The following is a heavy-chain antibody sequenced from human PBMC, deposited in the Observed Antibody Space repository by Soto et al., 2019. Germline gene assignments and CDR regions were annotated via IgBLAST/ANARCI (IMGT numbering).Heavy chain of an antibody. CDR3: AKATTSRADTRVDDY. J-gene: IGHJ4*02. CDR1: GFTFNNYA. V-gene: IGHV3-23*01. D-gene: IGHD6-6*01. Sequence: GGSLRLSCAASGFTFNNYAMSWARQAPGKGLEWVSTLSGSGVKTYHADSVQGRFTISRDNSKNTLYLQMNSLGAEDTAVYYCAKATTSRADTRVDDYWGQGILVTVSS. CDR2: LSGSGVKT.